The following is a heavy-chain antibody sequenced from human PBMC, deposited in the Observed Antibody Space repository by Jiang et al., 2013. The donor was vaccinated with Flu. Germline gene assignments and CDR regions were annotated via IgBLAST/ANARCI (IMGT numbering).Heavy chain of an antibody. CDR2: INHSGST. CDR1: GGSFSGYY. CDR3: ATRYGDLLNWFDP. V-gene: IGHV4-34*01. D-gene: IGHD4-17*01. Sequence: LLKPSETLSLTCAVYGGSFSGYYWSWIRQPPGKGLEWIGEINHSGSTNYNPSLKSRVTISVDTSKNQFSLKLSSVTAADTAVYYCATRYGDLLNWFDPWGQGTLVTVSS. J-gene: IGHJ5*02.